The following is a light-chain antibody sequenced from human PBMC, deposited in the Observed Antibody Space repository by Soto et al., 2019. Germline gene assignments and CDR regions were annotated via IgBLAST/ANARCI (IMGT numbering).Light chain of an antibody. J-gene: IGKJ4*01. V-gene: IGKV3-20*01. CDR1: QAVSSTY. Sequence: EIVMTQSPATLSVSPGEGATLSCRASQAVSSTYLAWYQQKPGQAPRLLISGASSRATGIPDRFSGSASGADFTLTISSLEPEDFAVYYCQQYYTSPLTFGGGTKVDIK. CDR3: QQYYTSPLT. CDR2: GAS.